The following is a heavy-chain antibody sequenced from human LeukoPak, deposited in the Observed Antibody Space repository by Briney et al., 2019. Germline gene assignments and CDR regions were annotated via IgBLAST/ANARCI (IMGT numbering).Heavy chain of an antibody. J-gene: IGHJ4*02. D-gene: IGHD5-18*01. CDR2: SNAGNGNT. CDR3: ARFLPDTADDY. Sequence: ASVKVSCKASGYTFTSYAMHWVRQAPGQRLEWMGWSNAGNGNTKYSQEFQGRVTITRDTSASTAYMELSRLRSDDTAVYYCARFLPDTADDYWGQGTLVTVSS. CDR1: GYTFTSYA. V-gene: IGHV1-3*02.